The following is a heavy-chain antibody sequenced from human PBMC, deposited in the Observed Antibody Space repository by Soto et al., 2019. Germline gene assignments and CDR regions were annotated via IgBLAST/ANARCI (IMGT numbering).Heavy chain of an antibody. CDR3: ARDQSSSGWSNWFDP. CDR1: GYTFTIYG. Sequence: ASLKVSCKASGYTFTIYGISWVRQAPGQGLEWMGWISAYNGNTNYAQKLQGRVTMTTDTSTSTAYMELRSLRSDDTAVYYCARDQSSSGWSNWFDPWGQGTLVTVSS. J-gene: IGHJ5*02. D-gene: IGHD6-19*01. V-gene: IGHV1-18*01. CDR2: ISAYNGNT.